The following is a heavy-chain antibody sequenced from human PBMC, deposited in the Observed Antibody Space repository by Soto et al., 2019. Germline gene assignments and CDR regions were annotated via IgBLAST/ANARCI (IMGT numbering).Heavy chain of an antibody. D-gene: IGHD3-3*01. Sequence: GGSLRLSCAASSFTFNTYAMTWVRQAPGKGLEWVSLISESGDGTYYADPVKGRFTISRDNSQRTLNLQMNSLRAEDTAVYYCAKNGDFWSWGMDVWGQGTTVTVSS. CDR1: SFTFNTYA. CDR3: AKNGDFWSWGMDV. V-gene: IGHV3-23*01. CDR2: ISESGDGT. J-gene: IGHJ6*02.